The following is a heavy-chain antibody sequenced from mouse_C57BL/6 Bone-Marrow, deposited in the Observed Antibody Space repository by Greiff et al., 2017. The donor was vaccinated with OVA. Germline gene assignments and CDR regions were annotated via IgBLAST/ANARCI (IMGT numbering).Heavy chain of an antibody. V-gene: IGHV1-72*01. CDR3: ARSNYYGSSLRWYFDV. D-gene: IGHD1-1*01. J-gene: IGHJ1*03. Sequence: QVQLQQPGAELVKPGASVKLSCKASGYTFTSYWMHWVKQRPGRGLEWIGRIDPNSGGTKYNEKFKSKATLTVDKPSSTAYMQLSSQTSEDSAVYYCARSNYYGSSLRWYFDVWGTGTTVTVSS. CDR1: GYTFTSYW. CDR2: IDPNSGGT.